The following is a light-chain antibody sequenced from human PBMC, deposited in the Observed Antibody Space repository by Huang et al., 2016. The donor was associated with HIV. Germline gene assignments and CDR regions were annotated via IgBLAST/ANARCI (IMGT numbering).Light chain of an antibody. CDR3: QQRSIWPPLT. V-gene: IGKV3-11*01. CDR2: DGS. CDR1: QSVSKY. Sequence: PGERATLSCRATQSVSKYLAWYQQKPGQAPSLLIYDGSKRATGIPARFSGSGSGTDFTLTISSLEPEDSAVYYCQQRSIWPPLTFGGGTKVEIK. J-gene: IGKJ4*01.